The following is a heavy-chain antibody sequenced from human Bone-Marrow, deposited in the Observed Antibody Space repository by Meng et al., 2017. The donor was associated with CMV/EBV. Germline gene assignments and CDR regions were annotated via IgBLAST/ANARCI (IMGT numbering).Heavy chain of an antibody. CDR1: GFTVSSNY. D-gene: IGHD6-13*01. J-gene: IGHJ4*02. CDR3: ARVAAAGRLLSLHFDY. CDR2: IYSGGST. Sequence: GESLKISCAASGFTVSSNYMSWVRQAPGKGLEWVSVIYSGGSTYYADSVKGRFTISRDNSKNTLYLQMNSLRAEDTAVYYCARVAAAGRLLSLHFDYWGQGKLVNVDS. V-gene: IGHV3-53*01.